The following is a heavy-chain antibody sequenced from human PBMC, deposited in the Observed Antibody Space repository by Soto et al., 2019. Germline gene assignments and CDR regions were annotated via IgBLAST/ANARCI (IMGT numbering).Heavy chain of an antibody. CDR3: ARVAHWYGSGSYYDKYYFDY. D-gene: IGHD3-10*01. J-gene: IGHJ4*02. CDR2: ISSSGSTI. CDR1: GFTFSDYY. Sequence: PGGSLRLSCAASGFTFSDYYMSWIRQAPGKGLEWVSYISSSGSTIYYADSVKGRFTISRDNAKNSLYLQMNSLRAEDTAVYYCARVAHWYGSGSYYDKYYFDYWGQGTLVTVSS. V-gene: IGHV3-11*01.